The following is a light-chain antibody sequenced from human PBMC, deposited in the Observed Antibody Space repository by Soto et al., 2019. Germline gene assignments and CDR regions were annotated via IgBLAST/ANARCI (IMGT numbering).Light chain of an antibody. CDR2: HNN. CDR3: AAWDDTLNGVV. J-gene: IGLJ2*01. Sequence: QSVLTQPPSASGTPGQRVTISCSGSSSNIENNPVNWYQQLPGAAPKLLIYHNNQRPSGVPDRFSGSKSGTSASLAISGLQSEDEADYYRAAWDDTLNGVVFGGGTKLTVL. CDR1: SSNIENNP. V-gene: IGLV1-44*01.